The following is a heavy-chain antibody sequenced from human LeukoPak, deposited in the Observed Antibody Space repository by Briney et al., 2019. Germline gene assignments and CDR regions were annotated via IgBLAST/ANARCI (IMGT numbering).Heavy chain of an antibody. V-gene: IGHV1-46*01. Sequence: GASVTVSCTASGYTFTIYYMHWVRQAPGQGLEWMGIINPSGGSTSYAQKFQGRVTMTRDTSTSTVYMELSSLRSEDTAVYYCARVLVVDSSGFPPDAFDIWGQGTMVTVSS. J-gene: IGHJ3*02. CDR3: ARVLVVDSSGFPPDAFDI. CDR2: INPSGGST. D-gene: IGHD3-22*01. CDR1: GYTFTIYY.